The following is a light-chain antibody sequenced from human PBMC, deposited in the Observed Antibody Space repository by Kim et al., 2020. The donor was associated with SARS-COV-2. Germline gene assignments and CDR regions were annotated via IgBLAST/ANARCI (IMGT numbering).Light chain of an antibody. Sequence: EIMLTQSPGTLSLSPGERVTLSCRASQTVINSYLAWYQQKPGQAPRLLIYGASSRATGIPDRFSGSGSGTDFTLTISKLEPEDFAVYYCQQFGSSPPYSFGQGTKLEI. V-gene: IGKV3-20*01. J-gene: IGKJ2*03. CDR3: QQFGSSPPYS. CDR1: QTVINSY. CDR2: GAS.